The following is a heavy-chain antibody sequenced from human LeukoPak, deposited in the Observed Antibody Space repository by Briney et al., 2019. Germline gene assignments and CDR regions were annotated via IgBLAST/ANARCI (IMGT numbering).Heavy chain of an antibody. J-gene: IGHJ4*02. CDR2: ISSSSSYI. V-gene: IGHV3-21*01. D-gene: IGHD3-10*01. Sequence: PGGSLRLSCAASGFTFSSYSMICLRQAPGKALEWVSSISSSSSYIYYADSVRGRFTISRENAKNSLYLQMKSQRAEDTAVYYCASTLTMVRGLYDYWGQGTLVTVSS. CDR1: GFTFSSYS. CDR3: ASTLTMVRGLYDY.